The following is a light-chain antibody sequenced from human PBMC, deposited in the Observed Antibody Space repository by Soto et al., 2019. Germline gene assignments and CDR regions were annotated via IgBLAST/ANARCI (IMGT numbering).Light chain of an antibody. J-gene: IGKJ1*01. Sequence: EIVMTQSPATLSVSPGERATLSCRASQSVSSNLAWYQQKPGQAPRLLIYGASTRATGIPARFSGSGSGTEFTLTISSLPSEDFAVYYCHQYNNWPPWTFGQGTKVEIK. V-gene: IGKV3-15*01. CDR1: QSVSSN. CDR3: HQYNNWPPWT. CDR2: GAS.